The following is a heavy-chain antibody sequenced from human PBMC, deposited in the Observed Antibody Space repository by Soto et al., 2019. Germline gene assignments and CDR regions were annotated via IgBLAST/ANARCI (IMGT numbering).Heavy chain of an antibody. CDR1: GGSISSGDYF. Sequence: PSETLSLTCTVSGGSISSGDYFWSWVRQPPGKGPEWIGYIYYTGSTSYNPSLKSRITMSVDTSKNQFSLKVSSVTAADTAVYFCARDDGYYRLYDDWGQGTLVTVSS. J-gene: IGHJ4*02. D-gene: IGHD3-3*01. CDR3: ARDDGYYRLYDD. CDR2: IYYTGST. V-gene: IGHV4-30-4*01.